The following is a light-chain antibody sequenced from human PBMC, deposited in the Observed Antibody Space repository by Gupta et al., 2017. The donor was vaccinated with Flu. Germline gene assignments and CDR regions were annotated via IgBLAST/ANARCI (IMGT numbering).Light chain of an antibody. J-gene: IGKJ1*01. CDR2: DAS. CDR3: QHKNRTPVT. V-gene: IGKV1-39*01. Sequence: PSSLSASVGDRVTITCRARQSISKYLGWFQQKPGKAPKLLIYDASRVDSGVPSRFSGSGSGTDFTLTITSRQPDDFATYYCQHKNRTPVTFGQGTKVEIK. CDR1: QSISKY.